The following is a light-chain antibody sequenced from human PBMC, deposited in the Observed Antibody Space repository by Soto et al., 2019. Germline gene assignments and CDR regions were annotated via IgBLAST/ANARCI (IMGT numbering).Light chain of an antibody. Sequence: QSVLTQPASVSGSPGQSITISCTGTSSDVGGYNYVSWYQQHPGKAPKLMIYDVSNRPSGVSNRFSGSKSGNTASLTISGLQAEDEADYDSNSYTSSSTVVFGGGTKLTVL. CDR1: SSDVGGYNY. CDR2: DVS. CDR3: NSYTSSSTVV. J-gene: IGLJ2*01. V-gene: IGLV2-14*01.